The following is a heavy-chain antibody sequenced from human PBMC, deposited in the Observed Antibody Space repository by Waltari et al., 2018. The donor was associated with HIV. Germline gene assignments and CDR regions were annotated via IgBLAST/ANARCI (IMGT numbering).Heavy chain of an antibody. D-gene: IGHD3-3*01. CDR1: GGSISNYY. J-gene: IGHJ6*02. Sequence: QVQLQESGPGLVKPSETLSLTCTVSGGSISNYYWSWIRQPPGKGLGWIGYMYYSGSTNYNPSLKSRVTISVDTSKNQFSLKLSSVTAADTAVYYCARGIYGDISGDMDVWGQGTTVTVSS. V-gene: IGHV4-59*01. CDR2: MYYSGST. CDR3: ARGIYGDISGDMDV.